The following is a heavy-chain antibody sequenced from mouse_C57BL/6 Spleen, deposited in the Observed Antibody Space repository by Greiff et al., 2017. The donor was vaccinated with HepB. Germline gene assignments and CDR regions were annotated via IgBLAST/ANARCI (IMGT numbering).Heavy chain of an antibody. J-gene: IGHJ3*01. Sequence: EVQLQQSGPELVKPGASVKISCKASGYSFTGYFMNWVMQSHGKSLEWIGRINPYNGDTFYNQKFKGKATLTVDKSSSTAHMELRSLTSEDSAVYYCARGDYYGSSFAYWGQGTLVTVSA. V-gene: IGHV1-20*01. CDR3: ARGDYYGSSFAY. D-gene: IGHD1-1*01. CDR1: GYSFTGYF. CDR2: INPYNGDT.